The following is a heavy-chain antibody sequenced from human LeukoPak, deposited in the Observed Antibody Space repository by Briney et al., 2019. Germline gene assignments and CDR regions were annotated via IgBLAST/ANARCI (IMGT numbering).Heavy chain of an antibody. CDR1: GFTSSSYS. V-gene: IGHV3-48*02. CDR2: ISSTSSTI. CDR3: ARGRRFLEWLLYFDY. J-gene: IGHJ4*02. Sequence: RRSLRLSCVASGFTSSSYSLNWVRQAPGEGLGWVSSISSTSSTIYDADSVKRRFTISRDNAKNSLYLKMNSLRDEDTAVYYCARGRRFLEWLLYFDYWGQGTLVTVSS. D-gene: IGHD3-3*01.